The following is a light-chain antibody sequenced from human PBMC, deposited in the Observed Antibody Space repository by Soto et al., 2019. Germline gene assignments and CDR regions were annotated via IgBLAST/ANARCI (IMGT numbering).Light chain of an antibody. V-gene: IGKV1-9*01. CDR3: RQLNSYPPF. J-gene: IGKJ3*01. CDR2: PAS. CDR1: QGISSY. Sequence: DIQLTQSPSFLSASVGDRVTITCRASQGISSYLAWYQQKPGKAPKLLIYPASTLQSGVPSRFSGSGSGTGFSLTFSRLQPEYFATYYCRQLNSYPPFFVPGTKVDIK.